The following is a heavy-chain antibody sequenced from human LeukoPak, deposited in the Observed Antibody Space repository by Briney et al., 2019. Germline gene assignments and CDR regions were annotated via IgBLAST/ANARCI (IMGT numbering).Heavy chain of an antibody. V-gene: IGHV3-53*01. J-gene: IGHJ2*01. CDR2: IYYGGTT. CDR1: GFTIPYNF. CDR3: ARVGGDTAMDNWYFDL. Sequence: PGGSLRLSCAASGFTIPYNFMSWVRQAPGKGPEWISVIYYGGTTYYADSVRGRSTISRDNSKNTLHLEMNSLRVEDTAVYYCARVGGDTAMDNWYFDLWGRGTLVTVSS. D-gene: IGHD5-18*01.